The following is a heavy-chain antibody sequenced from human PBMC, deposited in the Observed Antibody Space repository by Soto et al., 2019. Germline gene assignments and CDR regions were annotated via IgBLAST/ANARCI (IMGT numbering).Heavy chain of an antibody. CDR2: IWYDGSNK. J-gene: IGHJ6*02. V-gene: IGHV3-33*01. CDR1: GFTFSSYG. D-gene: IGHD3-22*01. Sequence: GGSLRLSCAASGFTFSSYGMHWVRQAPGKGLDWVAVIWYDGSNKYYADSVKGRFTISRDNSKNTLYLQMNSLRAEDTAVYYCARDPYYYDSIGAYYYGMDVWGQGTTVTVS. CDR3: ARDPYYYDSIGAYYYGMDV.